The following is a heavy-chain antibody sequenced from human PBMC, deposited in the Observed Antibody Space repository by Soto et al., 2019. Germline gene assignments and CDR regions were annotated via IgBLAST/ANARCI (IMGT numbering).Heavy chain of an antibody. D-gene: IGHD3-10*01. V-gene: IGHV1-18*01. CDR3: ARDVYYGSGSYSPVNYYYYGMDV. J-gene: IGHJ6*02. Sequence: VKVSCKASGYTFTSYGISWVRQAPGQGLEWMGWISAYNGNTNYAQKLQGRVTMTTDTSTSTAYMELRSLRSDDTAVYYCARDVYYGSGSYSPVNYYYYGMDVWGQGTTVTVS. CDR1: GYTFTSYG. CDR2: ISAYNGNT.